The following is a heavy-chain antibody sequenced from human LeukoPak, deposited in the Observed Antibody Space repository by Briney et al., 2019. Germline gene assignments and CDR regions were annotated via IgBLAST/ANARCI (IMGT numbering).Heavy chain of an antibody. D-gene: IGHD2-15*01. Sequence: GGSLRLSCEGSGFSFSSHWMTWVRQAPGKGLEWVSAISGSVGTTYYADSVMGRFTISRDNSKNTLYLQMNSLRAEDTAVYYCAKDRTSCSGGSCYYSKSDAFDIWGQGTMVTVSS. CDR1: GFSFSSHW. CDR2: ISGSVGTT. CDR3: AKDRTSCSGGSCYYSKSDAFDI. J-gene: IGHJ3*02. V-gene: IGHV3-23*01.